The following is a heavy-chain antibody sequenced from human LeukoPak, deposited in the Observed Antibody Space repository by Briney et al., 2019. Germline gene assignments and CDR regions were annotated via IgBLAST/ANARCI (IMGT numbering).Heavy chain of an antibody. CDR3: ARGNRYFGYFDY. D-gene: IGHD2/OR15-2a*01. V-gene: IGHV4-4*07. CDR2: IYTSGST. CDR1: GGSISSYY. J-gene: IGHJ4*02. Sequence: SETLSLTCTVSGGSISSYYWSWIRQPAGKGLEWTGRIYTSGSTNYNPSLKSRVTISVDTSKNQFSLKLSSVTAADTAVYYCARGNRYFGYFDYWGQGTLVTVSS.